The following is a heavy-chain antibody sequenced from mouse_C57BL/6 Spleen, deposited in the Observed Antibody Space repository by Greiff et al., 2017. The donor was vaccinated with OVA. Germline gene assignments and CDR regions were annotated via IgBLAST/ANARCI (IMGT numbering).Heavy chain of an antibody. V-gene: IGHV1-76*01. CDR1: GYTFTDYY. CDR3: ARGELLLYAMDY. Sequence: QVQLQQSGAELVRPGASVKLSCKASGYTFTDYYIHWVKQRPGQGLEWIARIYPGSGNTYYNEKFKGKATLTAEKSSSTADMQLSSLTSEDSAVYFCARGELLLYAMDYWGQGTSVTVSS. J-gene: IGHJ4*01. D-gene: IGHD1-1*01. CDR2: IYPGSGNT.